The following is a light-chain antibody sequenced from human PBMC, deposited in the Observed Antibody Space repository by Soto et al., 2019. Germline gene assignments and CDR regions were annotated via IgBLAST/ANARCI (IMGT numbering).Light chain of an antibody. J-gene: IGKJ4*01. CDR1: QSVTSL. CDR2: DAS. Sequence: EIVLTQSPATLSLSPGERATLSCRASQSVTSLLGWYHQKPGQAPMLLIYDASYRATGIPARFSGSGSGTEFTLTISSLEPDDFGIYYCQQRANWPLTFGIGTKVEIK. V-gene: IGKV3-11*01. CDR3: QQRANWPLT.